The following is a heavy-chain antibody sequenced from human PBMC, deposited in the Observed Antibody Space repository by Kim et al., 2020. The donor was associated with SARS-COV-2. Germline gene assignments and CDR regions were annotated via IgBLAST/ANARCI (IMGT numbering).Heavy chain of an antibody. J-gene: IGHJ4*02. CDR1: GFIFRNFG. D-gene: IGHD3-10*01. V-gene: IGHV3-33*01. CDR2: ISNDGTFT. CDR3: ARPSSSHFDF. Sequence: GGSLRLSCAASGFIFRNFGIHWVRQAPGKGLEWVAFISNDGTFTTYADSVKGRFTISRDYGENTVYMQVDSLFAGDTALYYCARPSSSHFDFWGQGTLVTVSS.